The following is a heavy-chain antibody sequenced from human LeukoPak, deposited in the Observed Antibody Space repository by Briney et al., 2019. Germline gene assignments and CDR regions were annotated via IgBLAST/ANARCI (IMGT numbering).Heavy chain of an antibody. V-gene: IGHV3-30-3*01. J-gene: IGHJ4*02. CDR1: GFTFSSYA. Sequence: GGSLRLSCAASGFTFSSYAMHWVRRAPGKGLEWVAVISYDGSNKYYADSVKGRFTISRDNSKNTLYLQMNSLRAEDTAVYYCASKTVSNNWGQGTLVTVSS. D-gene: IGHD4-17*01. CDR3: ASKTVSNN. CDR2: ISYDGSNK.